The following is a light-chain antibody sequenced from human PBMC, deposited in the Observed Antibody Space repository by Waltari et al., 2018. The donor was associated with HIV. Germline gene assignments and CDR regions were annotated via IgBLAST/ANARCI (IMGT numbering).Light chain of an antibody. CDR1: QSVSTN. CDR3: QQYNNWPGT. V-gene: IGKV3-15*01. Sequence: VMTQSPATLSVSPGKRATLSCRASQSVSTNLAWYQQKPGQAPRLLIYGASSRATGIPARFSGSGSGTEFSLTISSLQSEDFAFYYCQQYNNWPGTFGQGTKVEIK. CDR2: GAS. J-gene: IGKJ1*01.